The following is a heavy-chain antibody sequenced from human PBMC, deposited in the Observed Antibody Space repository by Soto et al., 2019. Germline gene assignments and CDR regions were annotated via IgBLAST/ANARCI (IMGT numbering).Heavy chain of an antibody. CDR2: ISTYSGDT. Sequence: QVHLMQSGVEVKTPGASVKVSCQASRYTFFTYDISWVRQAPGQGLEWMGWISTYSGDTKYAQKFQGRVTMTTDTSTTTAYLVLRSLRSDDTAVYYCARHHGPTTSENGFDPWGQGTLVTVSS. CDR1: RYTFFTYD. CDR3: ARHHGPTTSENGFDP. V-gene: IGHV1-18*01. J-gene: IGHJ5*02. D-gene: IGHD5-12*01.